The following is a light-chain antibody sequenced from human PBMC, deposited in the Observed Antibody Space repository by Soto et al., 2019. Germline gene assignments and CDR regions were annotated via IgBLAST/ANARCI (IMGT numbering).Light chain of an antibody. Sequence: ALPLTPFPSSLSASVGDQITIPFRASQGISSALTWYQQKPGKAPKLLIYDASTLESGVPSRFSGSRSGTEFTLTISSLQPDDFATYYCQQYNSYSWTFGQGTKVDIK. CDR3: QQYNSYSWT. CDR2: DAS. V-gene: IGKV1-13*02. CDR1: QGISSA. J-gene: IGKJ1*01.